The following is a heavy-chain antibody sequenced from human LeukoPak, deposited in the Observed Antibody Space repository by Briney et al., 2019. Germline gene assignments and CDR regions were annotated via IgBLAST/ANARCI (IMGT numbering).Heavy chain of an antibody. CDR3: ARDKWELLLFDY. Sequence: GGSLRLSCEGSGFTFGNHYMSWIRQASGKGLEWVSYIHSGGGDIYYADSVKGRFTISRDNAKNSLYLQMNSLRAEDTAVYYCARDKWELLLFDYWGQGTLVTVSS. D-gene: IGHD1-26*01. V-gene: IGHV3-11*04. J-gene: IGHJ4*02. CDR1: GFTFGNHY. CDR2: IHSGGGDI.